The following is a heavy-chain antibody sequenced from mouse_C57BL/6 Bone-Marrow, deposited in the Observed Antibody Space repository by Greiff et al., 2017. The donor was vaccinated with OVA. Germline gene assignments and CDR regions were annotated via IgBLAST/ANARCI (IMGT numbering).Heavy chain of an antibody. CDR2: IYPSDSET. CDR1: GYTFTSYW. V-gene: IGHV1-61*01. Sequence: VQLQQPGAELVRPGSSVKLSCKASGYTFTSYWMDWVKQRPGQGLEWIGNIYPSDSETHYNQKFKDKATLTVDKSSSTAYVQLSSLTSENSAVYYCARDYYYDRGGLYAMDNWGQGTSVTVSS. J-gene: IGHJ4*01. CDR3: ARDYYYDRGGLYAMDN. D-gene: IGHD1-1*01.